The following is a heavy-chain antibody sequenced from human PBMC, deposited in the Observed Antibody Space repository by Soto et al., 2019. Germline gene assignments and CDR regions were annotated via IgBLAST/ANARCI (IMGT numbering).Heavy chain of an antibody. V-gene: IGHV3-21*01. CDR1: GFTFRSYA. Sequence: GGSLRLSCAASGFTFRSYAMNWVRQTQEKGLEWVSSISSTSTYTHYADSVKGRFTISRDNANNSLFLQMNSLRAEDTAIYYCARDLALAGNYWGQGALVAVSS. D-gene: IGHD6-19*01. CDR3: ARDLALAGNY. J-gene: IGHJ4*02. CDR2: ISSTSTYT.